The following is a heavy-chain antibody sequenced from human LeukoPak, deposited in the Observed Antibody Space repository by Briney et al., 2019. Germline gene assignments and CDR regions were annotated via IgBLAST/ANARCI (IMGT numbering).Heavy chain of an antibody. D-gene: IGHD5-18*01. CDR1: GYTFTSYG. J-gene: IGHJ6*03. Sequence: SVKVSCKASGYTFTSYGISWVRQAPGQGLEWMGRIIPIFGTASYAQKFQGRVTINADEFTSTVYMELYSLTSEDTAVYYCARDRGYSYAKKSSYYYYMDVWGKGTTVTISS. V-gene: IGHV1-69*13. CDR2: IIPIFGTA. CDR3: ARDRGYSYAKKSSYYYYMDV.